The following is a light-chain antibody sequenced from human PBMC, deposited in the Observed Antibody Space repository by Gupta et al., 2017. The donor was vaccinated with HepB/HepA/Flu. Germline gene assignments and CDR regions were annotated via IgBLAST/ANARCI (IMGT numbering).Light chain of an antibody. V-gene: IGKV4-1*01. CDR1: QSVLYSSNNKNY. J-gene: IGKJ5*01. CDR2: WAS. Sequence: DIVMTQSPDSLAVSLGERATINCKSSQSVLYSSNNKNYLAWYQQKPGQPPKLVIYWASTRESGVPDRFSGSGSGTDFTLTISSLRAEDVAVYYCQQYYNNPITFGQGTRLEIK. CDR3: QQYYNNPIT.